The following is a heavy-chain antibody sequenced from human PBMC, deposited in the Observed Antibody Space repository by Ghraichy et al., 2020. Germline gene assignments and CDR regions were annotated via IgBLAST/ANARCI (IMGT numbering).Heavy chain of an antibody. Sequence: SETLSLTCIVSGGSISSSNYYWGWIRQPPGKGLEWIGSIYYSGSTYYNPSLRSRLTISVDTSKNQFSLKLSSVTAADTAVYYCATVAVVVPAATEDYTGGDDGAFDIWGQGTMVTVSS. J-gene: IGHJ3*02. CDR1: GGSISSSNYY. CDR3: ATVAVVVPAATEDYTGGDDGAFDI. D-gene: IGHD2-2*01. CDR2: IYYSGST. V-gene: IGHV4-39*01.